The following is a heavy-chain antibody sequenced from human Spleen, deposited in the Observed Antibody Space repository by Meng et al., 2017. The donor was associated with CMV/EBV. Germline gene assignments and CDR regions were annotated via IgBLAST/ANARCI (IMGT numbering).Heavy chain of an antibody. CDR2: TYYRSKWYN. D-gene: IGHD2-2*01. CDR1: RDSVSSNSAD. CDR3: ARQEGYQLLEFDP. J-gene: IGHJ5*02. V-gene: IGHV6-1*01. Sequence: RDSVSSNSADWNWIRQSPSRGLEWLGRTYYRSKWYNDYAVSVKSRITINPDTSKNQFSLQLNSVTPEDTAVYYCARQEGYQLLEFDPWGQGTLVTVSS.